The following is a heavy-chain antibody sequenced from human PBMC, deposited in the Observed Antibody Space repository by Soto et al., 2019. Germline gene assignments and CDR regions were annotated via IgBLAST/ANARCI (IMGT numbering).Heavy chain of an antibody. CDR1: GFTFSSYS. V-gene: IGHV3-21*01. D-gene: IGHD5-18*01. Sequence: PGGSLRLSCAASGFTFSSYSMNWVRQAPGKGLEWVSSISSSSSYIYYADSVKGRFTISRDNAKNSLYLQMNSLRAEDTAVYYCAGDRVRRYSYGWGSGTYYYGMDVWGQGTTVTVSS. CDR2: ISSSSSYI. J-gene: IGHJ6*02. CDR3: AGDRVRRYSYGWGSGTYYYGMDV.